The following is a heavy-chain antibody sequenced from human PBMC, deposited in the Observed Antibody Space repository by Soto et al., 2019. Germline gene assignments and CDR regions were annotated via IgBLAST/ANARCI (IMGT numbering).Heavy chain of an antibody. V-gene: IGHV1-69*12. Sequence: QVQLVQSGAEVKKPGSSVKVSCKASGGTFSSYAISWVRQAPGQGLEWMGGIIPIFGTANYAQKFQGRVTITADESTSTADMELGSLRSEDTAVYYCAVGVGSGSYLEWYFDLWGRGTLVTVSS. CDR3: AVGVGSGSYLEWYFDL. D-gene: IGHD3-10*01. CDR1: GGTFSSYA. CDR2: IIPIFGTA. J-gene: IGHJ2*01.